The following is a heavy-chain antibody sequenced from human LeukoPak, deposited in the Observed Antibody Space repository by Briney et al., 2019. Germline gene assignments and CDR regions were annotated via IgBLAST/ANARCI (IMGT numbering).Heavy chain of an antibody. CDR1: GGSFSGYY. V-gene: IGHV4-34*01. J-gene: IGHJ4*02. CDR3: ARRDYDILTGYLGNFDY. CDR2: INHSGSN. D-gene: IGHD3-9*01. Sequence: SETLSLTCAVYGGSFSGYYWSWIRQPPGKGLEWIGEINHSGSNNYNPYLKSRVTISVDTSKNQFSLKLSSVTAADTAVYYCARRDYDILTGYLGNFDYWGQGTLVTVSS.